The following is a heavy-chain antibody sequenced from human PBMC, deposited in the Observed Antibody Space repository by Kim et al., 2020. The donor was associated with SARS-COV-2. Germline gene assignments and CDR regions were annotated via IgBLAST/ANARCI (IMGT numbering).Heavy chain of an antibody. V-gene: IGHV3-33*06. CDR2: IWYDGSNK. CDR3: AKVRYSGYDWAWFDP. D-gene: IGHD5-12*01. J-gene: IGHJ5*02. Sequence: GGSLRLSCAASGFTFSSYGMHWVRQAPGKGLEWVAVIWYDGSNKYYADSVKGRFTISRDNSKNTLYLQMNSLRAEDTAVYYCAKVRYSGYDWAWFDPWGQGTLVTVSS. CDR1: GFTFSSYG.